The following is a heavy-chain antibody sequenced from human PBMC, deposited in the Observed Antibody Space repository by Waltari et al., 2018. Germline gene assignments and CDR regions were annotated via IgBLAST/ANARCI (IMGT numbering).Heavy chain of an antibody. CDR1: GYTFSDYY. D-gene: IGHD6-19*01. V-gene: IGHV1-69-2*01. CDR2: VDPEDGET. CDR3: ATALGDSSSASRPFDF. J-gene: IGHJ3*01. Sequence: EVQLLQSGAELKAPGTTVRISCKVSGYTFSDYYIHWVQQAPGKGLRWMGLVDPEDGETIYADNFQGRVTISADTSTDTAFMELSSLRSEDTAVFYCATALGDSSSASRPFDFWGQGTMITVSS.